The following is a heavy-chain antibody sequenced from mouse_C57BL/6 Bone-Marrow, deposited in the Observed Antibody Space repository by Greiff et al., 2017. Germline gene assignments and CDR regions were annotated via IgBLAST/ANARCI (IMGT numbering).Heavy chain of an antibody. D-gene: IGHD1-1*01. V-gene: IGHV14-2*01. J-gene: IGHJ2*01. CDR2: IDPEDGET. CDR3: TRSLIYYGTNY. Sequence: VQLQQSGAELVKPGASVKLSCTASGFNIKDYYIHWVKQRTEQGLEWIGRIDPEDGETKYAPKLQDKATITADTSSNTAYLQLSSLTSEDTAVYYCTRSLIYYGTNYWGQGTTLTVSS. CDR1: GFNIKDYY.